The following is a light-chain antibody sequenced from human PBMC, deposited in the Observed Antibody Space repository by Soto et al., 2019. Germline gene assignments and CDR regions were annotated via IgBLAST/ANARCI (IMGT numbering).Light chain of an antibody. J-gene: IGLJ1*01. CDR3: SSYTSSSLSV. CDR2: DVS. V-gene: IGLV2-14*01. Sequence: QPVLTQPASVSGSPGQSITISCTGTSSDVGGYNYVSWYQQHPGKAPKLMIYDVSNRPSGVSNRFSGSKSGNTASLTISGLQAEDEADYYCSSYTSSSLSVFGTGTKVTVL. CDR1: SSDVGGYNY.